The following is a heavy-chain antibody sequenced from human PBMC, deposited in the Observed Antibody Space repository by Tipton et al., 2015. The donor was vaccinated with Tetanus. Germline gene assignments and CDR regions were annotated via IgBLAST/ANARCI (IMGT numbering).Heavy chain of an antibody. J-gene: IGHJ4*02. CDR1: GFTFSSYA. CDR3: ARDMYGQLWFGEQ. CDR2: ISYDGSNK. D-gene: IGHD3-10*01. V-gene: IGHV3-30-3*01. Sequence: AASGFTFSSYAMHWVRQAPGKGLEWVAVISYDGSNKYYADSVKGRFTISRDNSKNTLYLQMNSLRAEDTAVYYCARDMYGQLWFGEQRGQGTLVTVSS.